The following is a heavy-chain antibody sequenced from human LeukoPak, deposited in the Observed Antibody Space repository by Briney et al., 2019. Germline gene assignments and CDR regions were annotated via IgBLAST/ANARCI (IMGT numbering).Heavy chain of an antibody. Sequence: KASETLSLTCTVSGGSISSYYWSWLRQPPGKGLEWVGYIYYSGSTNYNPSLKSRVTISVDTSKNQFSLKLSSVTAADTAVYYCARDGRGSSWYSYDYWGQGTLVTVSS. CDR2: IYYSGST. V-gene: IGHV4-59*01. J-gene: IGHJ4*02. CDR3: ARDGRGSSWYSYDY. CDR1: GGSISSYY. D-gene: IGHD6-13*01.